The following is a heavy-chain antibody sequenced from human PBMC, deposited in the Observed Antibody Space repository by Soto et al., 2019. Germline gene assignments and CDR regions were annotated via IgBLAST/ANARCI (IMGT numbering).Heavy chain of an antibody. CDR3: ARGVGSGSYYNQYNWFDP. CDR2: INVYNGNT. CDR1: GYTFTNSG. Sequence: GASVKVSSKASGYTFTNSGISWVRQAPGQGFEWMGWINVYNGNTKYAQKVQGRVTMTTDTSTSTAYMELRSLRSDDTAVYYCARGVGSGSYYNQYNWFDPWGQGTLVTSPQ. D-gene: IGHD3-10*01. J-gene: IGHJ5*02. V-gene: IGHV1-18*01.